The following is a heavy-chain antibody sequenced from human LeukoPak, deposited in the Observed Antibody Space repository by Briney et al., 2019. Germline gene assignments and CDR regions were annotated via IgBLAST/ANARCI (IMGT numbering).Heavy chain of an antibody. Sequence: GGSLRLSCAASGFTFINAWMTWVRQAPGKGLAWVGRIKSKTDGGTTDYAAPVKGRFTISRDDSKNTLYLQMNSLKTEDTAVYYCTTEGVAVAATIDCWGQGTLVTVSS. J-gene: IGHJ4*02. CDR3: TTEGVAVAATIDC. CDR2: IKSKTDGGTT. CDR1: GFTFINAW. D-gene: IGHD2-15*01. V-gene: IGHV3-15*01.